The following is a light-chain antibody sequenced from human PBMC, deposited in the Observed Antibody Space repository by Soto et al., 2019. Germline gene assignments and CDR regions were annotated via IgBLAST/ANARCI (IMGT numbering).Light chain of an antibody. Sequence: DIKMTQSPSSLSASVGDRVTITCRASQGIRNGFGRYQQKPGKAPNRLIYAASSLQSGVPSRFSGSGSGTEFTLTISSLQPEDFATYYCLQHNSYPLTFGQGTKVEIK. CDR2: AAS. CDR3: LQHNSYPLT. J-gene: IGKJ1*01. CDR1: QGIRNG. V-gene: IGKV1-17*01.